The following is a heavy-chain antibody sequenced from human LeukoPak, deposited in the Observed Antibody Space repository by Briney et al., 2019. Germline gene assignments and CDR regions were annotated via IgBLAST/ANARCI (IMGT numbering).Heavy chain of an antibody. CDR2: IIPIFGTT. J-gene: IGHJ6*03. CDR3: ATPGPEKTEYYYYYMDV. V-gene: IGHV1-69*06. D-gene: IGHD1-14*01. CDR1: GGTFSSYA. Sequence: SVKVSCKASGGTFSSYAISWVRQAPGQGLEWMGGIIPIFGTTNYAQKFQGRVTITADKPTSTAYMELSSLRSEDTAVYYCATPGPEKTEYYYYYMDVWGKGTTVTVSS.